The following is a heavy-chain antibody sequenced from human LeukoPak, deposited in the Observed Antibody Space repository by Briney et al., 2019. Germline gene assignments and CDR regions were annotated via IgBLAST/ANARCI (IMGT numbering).Heavy chain of an antibody. CDR3: ARDQGYCYYYGMDV. Sequence: PSETLSLTCTVSGGSISSYYWSWIRQPPGKGLEWIGYIYYSGSTNYNPSLKSRVTISVDTSKNQFSLKLSSVTAADTAVYYCARDQGYCYYYGMDVWGQGTTVTVSS. V-gene: IGHV4-59*01. CDR1: GGSISSYY. J-gene: IGHJ6*02. CDR2: IYYSGST.